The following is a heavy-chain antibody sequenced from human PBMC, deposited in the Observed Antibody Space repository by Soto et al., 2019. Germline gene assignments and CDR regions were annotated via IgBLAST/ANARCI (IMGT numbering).Heavy chain of an antibody. CDR1: GFTFSSDS. Sequence: GGSLRLSCAASGFTFSSDSMNWVRQAPGKGLEWGSSISSSSSYIYYTDSVKGRFTISRDNAKNSLYLQMNSLRAEDTAVYYCARDRRGYCSSTSCYDAFDIWGQGTMVTVSS. D-gene: IGHD2-2*01. CDR3: ARDRRGYCSSTSCYDAFDI. V-gene: IGHV3-21*01. CDR2: ISSSSSYI. J-gene: IGHJ3*02.